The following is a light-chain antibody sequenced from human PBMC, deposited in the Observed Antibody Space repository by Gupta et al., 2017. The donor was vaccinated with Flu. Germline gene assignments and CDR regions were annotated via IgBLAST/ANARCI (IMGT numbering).Light chain of an antibody. J-gene: IGLJ2*01. CDR1: SSDVGGYNY. CDR2: EVS. Sequence: QSALTQPASVSGSPGQSITISCTGTSSDVGGYNYVSWYQQHPGKAPKLMIYEVSKRPPGVSNRFSGSKSGNTASLTISGRQVEDEADYYCSSDTSSSTVVFGGGTKLTVL. V-gene: IGLV2-14*01. CDR3: SSDTSSSTVV.